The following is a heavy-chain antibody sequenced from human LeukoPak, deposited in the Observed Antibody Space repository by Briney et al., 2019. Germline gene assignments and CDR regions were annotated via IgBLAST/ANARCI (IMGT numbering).Heavy chain of an antibody. CDR1: GFTFSDYY. J-gene: IGHJ4*02. CDR2: ISSSGSTI. D-gene: IGHD6-13*01. CDR3: ARKKYSSSWVDY. Sequence: GGSLRLSCAASGFTFSDYYMSWIRQAPGEGLEWVSYISSSGSTIYYADSVKGRFTISRDNAKNSLYLQMNSLTAEDTSVYYWARKKYSSSWVDYWGQGTLVTVSS. V-gene: IGHV3-11*01.